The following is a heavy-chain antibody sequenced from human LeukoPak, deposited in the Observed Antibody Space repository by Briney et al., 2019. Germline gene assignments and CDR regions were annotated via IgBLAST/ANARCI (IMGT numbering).Heavy chain of an antibody. CDR1: GFTFSRYA. V-gene: IGHV3-23*01. Sequence: GGSLRLSCAASGFTFSRYAMSWVRQAPGKGLEWVSAISGSGGSTYYADSVKGRFTISRDNSKNTLYLQMNSLRAEDTAVYYCAKDGRGSWSSAEYFQHWGQGTLVTVSS. J-gene: IGHJ1*01. CDR3: AKDGRGSWSSAEYFQH. CDR2: ISGSGGST. D-gene: IGHD6-13*01.